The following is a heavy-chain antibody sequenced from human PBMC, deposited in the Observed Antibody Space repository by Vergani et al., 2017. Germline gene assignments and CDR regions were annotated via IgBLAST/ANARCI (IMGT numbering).Heavy chain of an antibody. CDR2: IYHSGST. Sequence: QVQLQESGPGLVKPSETLSLTCAVSGYSISSGYYWGWIRQPPGKGLEWIGSIYHSGSTYYNPSLKSRVTISVDTSKNQFSLKLSPVTAADTAVYYCARHKINWNAFGYWGQGTLVTVSS. J-gene: IGHJ4*02. CDR1: GYSISSGYY. CDR3: ARHKINWNAFGY. V-gene: IGHV4-38-2*01. D-gene: IGHD1-1*01.